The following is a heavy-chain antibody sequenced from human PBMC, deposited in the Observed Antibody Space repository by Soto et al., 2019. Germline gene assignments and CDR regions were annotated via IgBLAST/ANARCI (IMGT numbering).Heavy chain of an antibody. J-gene: IGHJ6*02. Sequence: GGSKRVSCTASGFNISSYGMHWVRQDTGKGLEWVAVIWYDGSNKYYADSVKGRFTISRDNSKNTLYLQMNSLRAEDTAVYYCARSQSIAARFYYYYGMDVWGQGTTVTVSS. V-gene: IGHV3-33*01. D-gene: IGHD6-6*01. CDR3: ARSQSIAARFYYYYGMDV. CDR2: IWYDGSNK. CDR1: GFNISSYG.